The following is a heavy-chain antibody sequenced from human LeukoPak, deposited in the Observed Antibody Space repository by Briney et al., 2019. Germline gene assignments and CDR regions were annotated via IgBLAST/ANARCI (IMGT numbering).Heavy chain of an antibody. CDR3: ARGGFYYYGMDV. J-gene: IGHJ6*02. CDR1: GDGVSSNSGV. CDR2: TYYRSRWYN. V-gene: IGHV6-1*01. Sequence: SQTLSLTCVISGDGVSSNSGVWNWIRQSPSGGLEWLGRTYYRSRWYNDYAVSVKSRITINPVTTKNQFSPQLNSVTPEDTAVYYCARGGFYYYGMDVWGQGTTVTVSS.